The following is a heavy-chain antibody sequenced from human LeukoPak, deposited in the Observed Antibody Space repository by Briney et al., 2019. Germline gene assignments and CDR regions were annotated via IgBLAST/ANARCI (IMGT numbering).Heavy chain of an antibody. D-gene: IGHD3-16*01. CDR2: ISQDGSEK. Sequence: PGGSLRLSCAASGFTFSSYAMSWVRQAPGKGLEWVATISQDGSEKFYVDSVKGRFSISRDNALSSLYLQMNSLRPEDTAVYYCAREPTYEGLVYWGQGTLVTVSS. V-gene: IGHV3-7*01. CDR1: GFTFSSYA. J-gene: IGHJ4*02. CDR3: AREPTYEGLVY.